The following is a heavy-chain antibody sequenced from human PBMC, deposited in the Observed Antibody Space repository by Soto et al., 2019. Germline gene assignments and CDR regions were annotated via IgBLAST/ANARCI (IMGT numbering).Heavy chain of an antibody. CDR2: IIPIFGTA. V-gene: IGHV1-69*13. Sequence: AASVKVSCKASGGTFSSYSISWVRQAPGQGLEWMGGIIPIFGTANYAQKFQGRVTITADESTSTAYMELSSLRSEDTAVYYCARVASSSWRWFDPWGQGTLVTV. D-gene: IGHD6-13*01. J-gene: IGHJ5*02. CDR3: ARVASSSWRWFDP. CDR1: GGTFSSYS.